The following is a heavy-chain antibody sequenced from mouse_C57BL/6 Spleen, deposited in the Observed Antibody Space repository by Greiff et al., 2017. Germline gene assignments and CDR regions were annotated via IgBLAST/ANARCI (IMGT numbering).Heavy chain of an antibody. D-gene: IGHD1-1*01. Sequence: EVNVVESGGGLVKPGGSLKLSCAASGFTFSDYGMHWVRQAPEKGLEWVAYISSGSSTIYYADTVKGRFTISRDNAKNTLFLQMTSLRSEDTAMYYCARPFLITTVVAEAMDYWGQGTSVTVSS. V-gene: IGHV5-17*01. CDR1: GFTFSDYG. CDR2: ISSGSSTI. CDR3: ARPFLITTVVAEAMDY. J-gene: IGHJ4*01.